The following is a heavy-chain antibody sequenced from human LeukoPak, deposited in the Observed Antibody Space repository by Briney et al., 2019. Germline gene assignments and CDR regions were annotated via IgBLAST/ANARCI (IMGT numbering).Heavy chain of an antibody. D-gene: IGHD3-10*01. V-gene: IGHV1-2*02. CDR2: INPNSGGT. Sequence: ASVKVSCKASGYTFTGYYMHWVRQAPGQGLEWMRWINPNSGGTNYAQKFQGRVTMTRDTSISTAYMELSRLRSDDTAVYYCAIVWFGELPSHDAFDIWGQGTMVTVSS. CDR3: AIVWFGELPSHDAFDI. J-gene: IGHJ3*02. CDR1: GYTFTGYY.